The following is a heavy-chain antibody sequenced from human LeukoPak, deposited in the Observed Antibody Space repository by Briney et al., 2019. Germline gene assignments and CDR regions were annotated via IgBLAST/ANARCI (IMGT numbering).Heavy chain of an antibody. CDR2: IWYDGSNK. Sequence: GGSLRLSCAASGFTFSSYGMHWVRQAPGQGLEWVAVIWYDGSNKYYADSVKGRFTISRDNSKNTLYLQMNSLRAEDTAVYYCARDAVYSSSWQYYWGQGTLVTVSS. CDR1: GFTFSSYG. V-gene: IGHV3-33*01. CDR3: ARDAVYSSSWQYY. J-gene: IGHJ4*02. D-gene: IGHD6-13*01.